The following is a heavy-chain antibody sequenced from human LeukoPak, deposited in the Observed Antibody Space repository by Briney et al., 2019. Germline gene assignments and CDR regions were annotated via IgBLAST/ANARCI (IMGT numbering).Heavy chain of an antibody. D-gene: IGHD3-10*01. CDR2: ISSSSSYI. Sequence: GSLRLSCAASGFTFRSYSMNWVRQAPGKGLEWVSSISSSSSYIYYADSVKGRFTISRDNAKNSLYLQMNSLRAEDTAVYYCAKAYGSGSNGVYHFDYWGQGTLVTVAS. J-gene: IGHJ4*02. V-gene: IGHV3-21*04. CDR1: GFTFRSYS. CDR3: AKAYGSGSNGVYHFDY.